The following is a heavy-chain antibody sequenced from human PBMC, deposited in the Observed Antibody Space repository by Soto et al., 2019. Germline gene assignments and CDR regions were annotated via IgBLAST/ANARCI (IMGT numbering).Heavy chain of an antibody. Sequence: QVQLQESGPGLVKPSETLSLTCTVSGGSVSSGSYYWSWIRQPPGKGLEWIGYIYYSGSTNYNPSLKSRVTISEDTSKNQFSLKLSSVTAADTAVYYCAGWYYDFWSGPTALGYWGQGTLVTVSS. V-gene: IGHV4-61*01. CDR1: GGSVSSGSYY. D-gene: IGHD3-3*01. J-gene: IGHJ4*02. CDR2: IYYSGST. CDR3: AGWYYDFWSGPTALGY.